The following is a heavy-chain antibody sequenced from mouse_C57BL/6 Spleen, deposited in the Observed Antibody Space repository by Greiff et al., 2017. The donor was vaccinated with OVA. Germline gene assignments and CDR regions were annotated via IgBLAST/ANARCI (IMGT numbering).Heavy chain of an antibody. V-gene: IGHV1-82*01. CDR1: GYAFSSSW. CDR2: IYPGDGDT. J-gene: IGHJ4*01. Sequence: VHLVESGPELVKPGASVKISCKASGYAFSSSWMNWVKQRPGKGLEWIGRIYPGDGDTNYNGKFKGKATLTADKSSSTAYMQLSSLTSEDSAVYFCARDGNYPYAMDYWGQGTSVTVSS. D-gene: IGHD2-1*01. CDR3: ARDGNYPYAMDY.